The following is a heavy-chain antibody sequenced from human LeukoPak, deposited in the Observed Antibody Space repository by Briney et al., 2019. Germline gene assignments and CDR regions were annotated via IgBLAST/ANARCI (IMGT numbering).Heavy chain of an antibody. J-gene: IGHJ4*02. V-gene: IGHV2-5*02. D-gene: IGHD3-3*01. Sequence: SGPTLVNPTQTLTLTCTFSGFSLSTSGVGVGWIRQPPGKALEWLALIYWDDDKRYSSSLKSRLTITKDTSKNQVVLTMTNMDPVDTATYYCAHSSYDFWSGCPTFDYWGQGTLVTVSS. CDR1: GFSLSTSGVG. CDR2: IYWDDDK. CDR3: AHSSYDFWSGCPTFDY.